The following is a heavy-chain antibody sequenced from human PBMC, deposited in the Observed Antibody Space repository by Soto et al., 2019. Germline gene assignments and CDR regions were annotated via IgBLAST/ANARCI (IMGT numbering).Heavy chain of an antibody. V-gene: IGHV3-30-3*01. J-gene: IGHJ6*02. Sequence: QVHLVESGGGVVQPGRSLRLSCAASGFTFSSYTMHWVRQAPGKGLECVAIISYDGNKKYYADSVKGRFTISRDNSKNTLFLQMNSLRTEDTAVYYCARDYGSFTYYFYGMGVWGQGTTVTVSS. CDR3: ARDYGSFTYYFYGMGV. CDR2: ISYDGNKK. CDR1: GFTFSSYT. D-gene: IGHD3-10*01.